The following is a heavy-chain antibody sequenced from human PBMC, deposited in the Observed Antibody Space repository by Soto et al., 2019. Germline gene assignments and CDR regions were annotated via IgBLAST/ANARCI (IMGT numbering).Heavy chain of an antibody. Sequence: GASVKVSCKASGYTFTGYYMHWVRQAPGQGLEWMGWINPNSGGTNYAQKFQGRVTMTRDTSISTAYMELSRLRSDDTAVYYCARGRIRYFDWLGVDYWGQGTLVTVSS. CDR3: ARGRIRYFDWLGVDY. J-gene: IGHJ4*02. CDR1: GYTFTGYY. CDR2: INPNSGGT. V-gene: IGHV1-2*02. D-gene: IGHD3-9*01.